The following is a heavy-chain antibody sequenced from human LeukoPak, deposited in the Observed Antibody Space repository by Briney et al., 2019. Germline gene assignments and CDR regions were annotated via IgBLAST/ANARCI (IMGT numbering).Heavy chain of an antibody. J-gene: IGHJ4*02. D-gene: IGHD1-26*01. Sequence: GRSLRLSCAASGFTFSSYAMSWVRQAPGKALDLDSAIRGSGGSTYYADSATGRSPISRDNSKSTLYLQTNTLRAKDTAVYYYAKDQKVGATTGYWGQGKLVTVSS. CDR3: AKDQKVGATTGY. CDR2: IRGSGGST. V-gene: IGHV3-23*01. CDR1: GFTFSSYA.